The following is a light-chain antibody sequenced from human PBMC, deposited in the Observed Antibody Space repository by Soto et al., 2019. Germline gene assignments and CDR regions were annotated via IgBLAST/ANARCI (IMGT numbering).Light chain of an antibody. V-gene: IGKV1-5*03. CDR1: QSVRTW. Sequence: IQLTQSPSTLSAFVGDRVTITCRASQSVRTWLAWYQQKPGKAPKILIYKVYNLESGVPSRFSGSGSDTEFTLTISSLQPDDFATYYCQQYNRYPRTFGQGTKVEI. CDR3: QQYNRYPRT. CDR2: KVY. J-gene: IGKJ1*01.